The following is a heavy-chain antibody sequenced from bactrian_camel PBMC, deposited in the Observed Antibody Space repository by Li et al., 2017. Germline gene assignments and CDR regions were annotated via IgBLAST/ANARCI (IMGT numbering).Heavy chain of an antibody. CDR2: IHSYSTNT. CDR3: VRDVDSTDGIPDFGY. CDR1: GFTFTNYF. V-gene: IGHV3-2*01. Sequence: HVQLVESGGGSVQAGGSLRLSCAASGFTFTNYFISWVRQAPGKGLEWVSSIHSYSTNTYYADSVKGRFTFSRDNAKNAVYLQMKRLKPEDTALYFCVRDVDSTDGIPDFGYWGQGTQVTVS. J-gene: IGHJ6*01.